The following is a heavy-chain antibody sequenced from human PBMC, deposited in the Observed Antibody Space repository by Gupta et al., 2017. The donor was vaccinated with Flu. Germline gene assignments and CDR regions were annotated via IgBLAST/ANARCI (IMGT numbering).Heavy chain of an antibody. Sequence: ELRRVVPGGGVVQPGGSVRLSCAGAGFPLTGCWISWVRQAPGKGLEWVANMKPDGGERYYVASVKGRFTISRDNAKNSLYLQMNSLRAEDTAVYYCAALGATLDFWGRGTLVTVSS. CDR3: AALGATLDF. D-gene: IGHD1-26*01. J-gene: IGHJ4*02. V-gene: IGHV3-7*01. CDR2: MKPDGGER. CDR1: GFPLTGCW.